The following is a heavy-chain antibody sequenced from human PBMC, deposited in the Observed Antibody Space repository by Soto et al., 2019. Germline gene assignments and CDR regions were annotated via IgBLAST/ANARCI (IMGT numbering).Heavy chain of an antibody. Sequence: PGGSLRLSCAASGFTFSSYGMHWVHQAPGKGLEWVAVISYDGSNKYYADSVKGRFTISRDNSKNTLYLQMISLRAEDTAVYYCAKEGRVLYYFDYWGQGTLVTVSS. CDR3: AKEGRVLYYFDY. CDR2: ISYDGSNK. V-gene: IGHV3-30*18. J-gene: IGHJ4*02. D-gene: IGHD3-10*01. CDR1: GFTFSSYG.